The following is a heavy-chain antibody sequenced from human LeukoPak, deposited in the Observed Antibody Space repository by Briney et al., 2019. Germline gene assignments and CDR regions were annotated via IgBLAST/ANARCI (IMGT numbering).Heavy chain of an antibody. CDR2: LSGSGAGT. CDR3: AKAELGVDTFFDY. J-gene: IGHJ4*02. D-gene: IGHD3-3*01. Sequence: GGSLRLSCAASGFTFSDYALGWVRQAPGRGLEWVATLSGSGAGTYYSDSMQGRFTISRDNSKRTLFLQMNSLRAEDTAFYYCAKAELGVDTFFDYWGQGTLVTVSS. CDR1: GFTFSDYA. V-gene: IGHV3-23*01.